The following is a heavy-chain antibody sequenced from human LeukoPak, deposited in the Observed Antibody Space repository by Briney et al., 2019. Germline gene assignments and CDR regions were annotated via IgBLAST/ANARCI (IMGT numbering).Heavy chain of an antibody. CDR1: GYTFTSYY. D-gene: IGHD6-19*01. V-gene: IGHV1-46*01. J-gene: IGHJ4*02. Sequence: ASVKVSCKASGYTFTSYYMHWVRQAPGQGLEWMGIINPSGGSTSYAQKFQGRVTMTRDTSTSTVYMELSSLRSEDTAVYYCANFHSSGWYYYWGQGTLVTVSS. CDR2: INPSGGST. CDR3: ANFHSSGWYYY.